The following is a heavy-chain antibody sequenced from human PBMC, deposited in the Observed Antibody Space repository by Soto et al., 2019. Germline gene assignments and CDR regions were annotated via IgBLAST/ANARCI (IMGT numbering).Heavy chain of an antibody. CDR2: INPNSGGT. CDR1: GYTFTGYY. D-gene: IGHD3-3*01. Sequence: EASVKVSCKASGYTFTGYYMHWVRQAPGQGLEWMGWINPNSGGTNYAQKFQGWVTMTRDTSISTAYMELSRLRSDDTAVYYCARDGGAIYDFWSGYYTQTEYYYYGMDVWGQGTTVTVSS. V-gene: IGHV1-2*04. J-gene: IGHJ6*02. CDR3: ARDGGAIYDFWSGYYTQTEYYYYGMDV.